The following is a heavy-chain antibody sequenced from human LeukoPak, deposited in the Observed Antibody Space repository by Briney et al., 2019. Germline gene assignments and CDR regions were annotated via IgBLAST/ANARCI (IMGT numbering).Heavy chain of an antibody. V-gene: IGHV1-2*02. J-gene: IGHJ6*02. CDR2: INPNRGGT. CDR3: ARDYYDSSGYYGDWGYYYYGMDV. Sequence: GALVKVSCKASGYTFTGYYMHWVRQAPGQGLEWMGWINPNRGGTNYAQKFQGRVTMTRDTSISTAYMELSRLRSDDTAVYYCARDYYDSSGYYGDWGYYYYGMDVWGQGTTVTVSS. D-gene: IGHD3-22*01. CDR1: GYTFTGYY.